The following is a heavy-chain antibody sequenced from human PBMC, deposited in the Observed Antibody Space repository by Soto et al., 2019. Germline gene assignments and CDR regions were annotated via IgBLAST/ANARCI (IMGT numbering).Heavy chain of an antibody. CDR1: GGSISSYY. D-gene: IGHD3-3*01. CDR3: ARGYYDFWSAERGYFGY. J-gene: IGHJ4*02. Sequence: SETLSLTCTVSGGSISSYYWSWIRQPPGKGLEWIGYIYYSGSTNYNPSLKSRVTISVDTSKNQFSLKLSSVTAADTAVYYCARGYYDFWSAERGYFGYWGQGTLVTVSS. CDR2: IYYSGST. V-gene: IGHV4-59*01.